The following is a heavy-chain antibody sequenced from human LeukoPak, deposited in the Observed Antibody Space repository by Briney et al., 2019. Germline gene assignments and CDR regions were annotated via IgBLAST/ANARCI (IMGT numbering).Heavy chain of an antibody. CDR2: IHSDGNMK. V-gene: IGHV3-30*02. CDR3: AKDRPYFDY. Sequence: GGSLRLSCAASGFSLSSFGIHWVRQAPARGLEWMAFIHSDGNMKNYADSVKGRFSIFRDTSTNTVYLQMSGLGAEDTAVYYCAKDRPYFDYWGQGNLVTVSS. J-gene: IGHJ4*02. CDR1: GFSLSSFG.